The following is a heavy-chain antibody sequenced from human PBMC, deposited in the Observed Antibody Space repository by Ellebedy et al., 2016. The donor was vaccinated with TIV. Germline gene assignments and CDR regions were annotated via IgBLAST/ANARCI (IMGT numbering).Heavy chain of an antibody. CDR2: ISYDGSNK. J-gene: IGHJ4*02. Sequence: GGSLRLXCAASGFTFSNYGMHWVRQAPGKGLEWVAVISYDGSNKIYPSSVKGRFSISRDNPQNTLYLQMNSLRAEDTAVYYCAGRGYWGQGTLVTVSS. CDR3: AGRGY. CDR1: GFTFSNYG. V-gene: IGHV3-30*03.